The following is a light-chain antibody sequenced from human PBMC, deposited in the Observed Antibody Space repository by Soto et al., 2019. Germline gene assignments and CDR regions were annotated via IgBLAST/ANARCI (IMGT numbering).Light chain of an antibody. CDR1: QSVSTY. V-gene: IGKV3-11*01. Sequence: EILLTQSPATLSLSPGERATLSCRTSQSVSTYLAWYQQKPDQSPRLLIYDASNRTTGIPARFSGSGSGTDFTLTISSLEPEDLAVYYCQQRSNWLCTLGQGNKVEIK. CDR2: DAS. CDR3: QQRSNWLCT. J-gene: IGKJ1*01.